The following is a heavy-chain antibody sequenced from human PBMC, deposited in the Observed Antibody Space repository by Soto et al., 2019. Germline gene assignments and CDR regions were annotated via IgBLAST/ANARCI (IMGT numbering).Heavy chain of an antibody. Sequence: QITLNESGPTVVRPTETLTLTCRFSGFSLTTSGVDVGWIRQSPGKAPEWLALIYWDDDKRYSASLKSRLTITKDTSKNQVVLTVSDLDPTDTATYYCAHRVLRTVFGLVTTTAIYFDFWGQGTPVAVSS. V-gene: IGHV2-5*02. CDR1: GFSLTTSGVD. CDR2: IYWDDDK. J-gene: IGHJ4*02. CDR3: AHRVLRTVFGLVTTTAIYFDF. D-gene: IGHD3-3*01.